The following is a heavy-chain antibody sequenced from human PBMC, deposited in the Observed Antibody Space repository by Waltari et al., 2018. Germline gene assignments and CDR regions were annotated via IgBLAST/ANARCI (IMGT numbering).Heavy chain of an antibody. CDR1: GYSFTSYW. D-gene: IGHD2-15*01. CDR3: ARQFAYCSGGSCRVTYFDY. J-gene: IGHJ4*02. Sequence: EVQLVQSGAEVKKPGESLKISCKGSGYSFTSYWIGWVRQMPGKGLEWAGISYPGASDTRYSPACQGSVTISADKSISTAYLQWSSLKASDTAIYYWARQFAYCSGGSCRVTYFDYWGQGTLVTVSS. CDR2: SYPGASDT. V-gene: IGHV5-51*01.